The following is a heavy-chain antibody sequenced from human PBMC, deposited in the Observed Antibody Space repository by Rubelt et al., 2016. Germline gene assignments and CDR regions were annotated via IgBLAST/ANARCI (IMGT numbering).Heavy chain of an antibody. Sequence: QVQLVQSGAEVKKPGASVQVSCKASGYIFTAYYIHWVRQAPGQGLEWMGWINADSGGTVFAQKFQGRVNISKETSISTTYMWLSRLRSDDTAVYYCARGGIYSPDYWGQGTLVTVSS. CDR2: INADSGGT. D-gene: IGHD3-16*01. J-gene: IGHJ4*02. CDR3: ARGGIYSPDY. CDR1: GYIFTAYY. V-gene: IGHV1-2*02.